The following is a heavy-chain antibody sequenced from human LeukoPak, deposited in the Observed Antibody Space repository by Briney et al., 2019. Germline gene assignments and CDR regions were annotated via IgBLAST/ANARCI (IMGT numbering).Heavy chain of an antibody. CDR1: GFTLSSYV. D-gene: IGHD1-1*01. J-gene: IGHJ4*02. CDR3: AKGGSLIDY. CDR2: ISDSGDNT. Sequence: GGSLRLSCAASGFTLSSYVLSWVRQAPGKGLEWVSSISDSGDNTYYADSVKGRFTISRDNSQNTLHLEMNSLRAEDAAVYFCAKGGSLIDYWGQGTLVSVTS. V-gene: IGHV3-23*01.